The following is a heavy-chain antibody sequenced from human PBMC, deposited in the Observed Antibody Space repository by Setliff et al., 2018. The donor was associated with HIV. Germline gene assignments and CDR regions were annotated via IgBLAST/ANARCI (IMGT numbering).Heavy chain of an antibody. D-gene: IGHD3-9*01. CDR3: ASHQHNFTGYYYYYYYMAV. Sequence: SVKVSCRASGGPFTSAFNWVRQVPGQGLEWMGGIIPIFGTANYAQNFGGRVTITADQSTTTSYLQLNSLRFEDTAVYYCASHQHNFTGYYYYYYYMAVWGRGTMVTVSS. CDR1: GGPFTSA. J-gene: IGHJ6*03. CDR2: IIPIFGTA. V-gene: IGHV1-69*13.